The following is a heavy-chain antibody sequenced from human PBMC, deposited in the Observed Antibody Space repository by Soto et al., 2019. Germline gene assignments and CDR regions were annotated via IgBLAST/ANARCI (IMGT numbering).Heavy chain of an antibody. D-gene: IGHD1-26*01. Sequence: SETLSLTCTVSGGSISSSSYYWGWIRQPPGKGLEWIGSIYYSGSTYYSPSLKSRVTISVDTSKNQFSLKLSSVTAADTAVYYCARPSGSYLYYFDYWGQGTLVTVSS. J-gene: IGHJ4*02. CDR3: ARPSGSYLYYFDY. CDR1: GGSISSSSYY. CDR2: IYYSGST. V-gene: IGHV4-39*01.